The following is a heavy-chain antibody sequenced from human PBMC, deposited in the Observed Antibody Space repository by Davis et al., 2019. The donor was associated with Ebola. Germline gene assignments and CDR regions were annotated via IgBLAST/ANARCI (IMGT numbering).Heavy chain of an antibody. D-gene: IGHD1-7*01. J-gene: IGHJ6*03. CDR3: ARTGITSYLYYYMDV. Sequence: SETLSLTCTVSGGSISSHYWSWIRQPPGKGLEWIGYIYYSGSTNYNPSLKSRVTISVDTSKNQFSLKLSSVTAADTAVYYCARTGITSYLYYYMDVWGKGTTVTVSS. V-gene: IGHV4-59*11. CDR1: GGSISSHY. CDR2: IYYSGST.